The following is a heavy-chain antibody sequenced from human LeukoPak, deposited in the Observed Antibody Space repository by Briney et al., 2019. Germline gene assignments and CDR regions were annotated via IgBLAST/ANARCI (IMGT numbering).Heavy chain of an antibody. Sequence: GGSLRLSCAASGFNFSNYAMHWVRQAPGKGLEWVAVISYDGSVKYYADSVKGRFSISRDNSKNTLYLQMNSLSAEDTAVYYCARSLDMTMIVVPTDAFAIWGQGTMVTVSS. V-gene: IGHV3-30*04. CDR3: ARSLDMTMIVVPTDAFAI. D-gene: IGHD3-22*01. CDR1: GFNFSNYA. CDR2: ISYDGSVK. J-gene: IGHJ3*02.